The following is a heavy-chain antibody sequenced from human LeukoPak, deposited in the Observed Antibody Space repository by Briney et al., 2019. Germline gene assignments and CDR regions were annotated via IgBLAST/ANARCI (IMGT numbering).Heavy chain of an antibody. Sequence: PSETLSLTCTVSGGPISSYYWSWIRQPPGKGLEWIGYIYYSGSTNYNPSLKSRVTISVDTSKNQFSLKLSSVTAADTAVYYCAREGLRYYYYGMDVWGQGTTVTVSS. D-gene: IGHD4-17*01. J-gene: IGHJ6*02. CDR1: GGPISSYY. V-gene: IGHV4-59*01. CDR3: AREGLRYYYYGMDV. CDR2: IYYSGST.